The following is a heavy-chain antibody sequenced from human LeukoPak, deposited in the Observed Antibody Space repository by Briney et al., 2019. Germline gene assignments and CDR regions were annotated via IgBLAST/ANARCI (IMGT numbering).Heavy chain of an antibody. D-gene: IGHD4-23*01. CDR2: ISWNSGSI. CDR1: GFTFSSYG. CDR3: AKGDYGGNSGSIDY. V-gene: IGHV3-9*01. Sequence: PGRSLRLSCAASGFTFSSYGMHWVRQAPGKGLEWVSGISWNSGSIGYADSVKGRFTISRDNAKNSLYLQMNSLRAEDTALYYCAKGDYGGNSGSIDYWGQGTLVTVSS. J-gene: IGHJ4*02.